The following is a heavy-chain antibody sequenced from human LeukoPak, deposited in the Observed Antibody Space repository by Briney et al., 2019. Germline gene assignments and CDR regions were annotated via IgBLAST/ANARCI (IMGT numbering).Heavy chain of an antibody. CDR3: AREIGSY. D-gene: IGHD1-26*01. CDR1: GFTFSSYW. V-gene: IGHV3-7*01. Sequence: GGSLRLSCAASGFTFSSYWMTWVRHLPGKGLEWVAKIKQDGSEKYYVDSVKGRFTISRDNTRDSLYLQMNSLRAEDTAVYYCAREIGSYRGQGTLVTVSS. J-gene: IGHJ4*02. CDR2: IKQDGSEK.